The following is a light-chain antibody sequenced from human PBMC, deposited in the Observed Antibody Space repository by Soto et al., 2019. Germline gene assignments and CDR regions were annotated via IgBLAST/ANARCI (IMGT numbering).Light chain of an antibody. J-gene: IGLJ1*01. CDR2: DVS. CDR1: SSDVGGHNY. CDR3: SSYASSSTLV. Sequence: QSVLTQPASVSGSPGQSITISCAGSSSDVGGHNYVSWYQQHPGKAPKLMIYDVSNRPSGVSNRFSGSKSGNTASLTLSGLQAEDEADYYCSSYASSSTLVFGTGTKLTVL. V-gene: IGLV2-14*01.